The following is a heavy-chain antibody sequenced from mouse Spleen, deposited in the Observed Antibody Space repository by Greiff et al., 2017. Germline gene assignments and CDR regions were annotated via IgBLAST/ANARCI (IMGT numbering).Heavy chain of an antibody. V-gene: IGHV1-81*01. J-gene: IGHJ3*01. CDR1: GYTFTSYG. CDR3: ARSKAWFAY. CDR2: IYPRSGNT. Sequence: VKLQESGAELARPGASVKLSCKASGYTFTSYGISWVKQRTGQGLEWIGEIYPRSGNTYYNEKFKGKATLTADKSSSTAYMELRSLTSEDSAVYFCARSKAWFAYWGQGTLVTVSA.